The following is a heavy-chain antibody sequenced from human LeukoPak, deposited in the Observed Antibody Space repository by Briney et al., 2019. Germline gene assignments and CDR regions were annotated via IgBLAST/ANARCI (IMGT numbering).Heavy chain of an antibody. V-gene: IGHV4-59*08. CDR1: GGSINSHY. Sequence: PSGTLSLTCTVSGGSINSHYWSWIRQPPGKGLEWIGYIYYTGSTTYNPSLKSRVTISADMSKNQFSLNLSSVTAADTAVYYCATLDSTFDYWGQGTLVTVSS. CDR2: IYYTGST. D-gene: IGHD2-2*03. CDR3: ATLDSTFDY. J-gene: IGHJ4*02.